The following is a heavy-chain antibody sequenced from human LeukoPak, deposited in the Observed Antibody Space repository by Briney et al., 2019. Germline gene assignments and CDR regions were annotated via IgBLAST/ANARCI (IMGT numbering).Heavy chain of an antibody. J-gene: IGHJ3*02. CDR1: GFTFSSYA. Sequence: PGGSLRLSCAASGFTFSSYAMHWVRQAQGKGLEWVAVISYDGSNKYYADSVKGRFTISRDNSKNTLYLQMNSLRAEDTAVYYCARDRSDFFDIWGQGTMVTVSS. CDR2: ISYDGSNK. V-gene: IGHV3-30*04. D-gene: IGHD2-21*02. CDR3: ARDRSDFFDI.